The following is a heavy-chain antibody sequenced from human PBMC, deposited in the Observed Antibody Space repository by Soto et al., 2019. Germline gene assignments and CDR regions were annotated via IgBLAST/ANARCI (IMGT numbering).Heavy chain of an antibody. CDR2: IKQDGSEK. Sequence: EVQLVESGGGLVQPGGSLRLSCAASGFTFSSYWMSWVRQAPGKGLEWVANIKQDGSEKYYVDSVKGRFTISRDNAKNSLYLQMNSRRAEDTAVYYCARAPGGGPSNWFDPWGQGTLVTVSS. CDR1: GFTFSSYW. CDR3: ARAPGGGPSNWFDP. J-gene: IGHJ5*02. V-gene: IGHV3-7*03. D-gene: IGHD3-10*01.